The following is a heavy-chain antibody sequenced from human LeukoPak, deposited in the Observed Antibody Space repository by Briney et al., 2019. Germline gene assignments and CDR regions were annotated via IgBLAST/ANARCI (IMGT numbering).Heavy chain of an antibody. V-gene: IGHV4-34*01. D-gene: IGHD5-24*01. Sequence: PSETLSLSCAVYGGSFSGDYWSWIRQPPGKGLQWIGEINHSGNTNNNPSLKSRVTMSVDTSKNQLSLNLISVTAADTAVYYCARVHGHNLGTLDYWGQGILVTVSS. CDR2: INHSGNT. CDR3: ARVHGHNLGTLDY. CDR1: GGSFSGDY. J-gene: IGHJ4*02.